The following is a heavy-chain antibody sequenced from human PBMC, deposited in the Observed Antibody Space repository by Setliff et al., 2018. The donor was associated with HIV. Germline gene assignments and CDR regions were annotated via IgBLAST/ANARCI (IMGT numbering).Heavy chain of an antibody. D-gene: IGHD6-13*01. J-gene: IGHJ5*01. CDR3: ARGYSSSWYDS. V-gene: IGHV4-4*08. CDR2: IYTSGST. CDR1: GGSISGYY. Sequence: SETLSLTCTVSGGSISGYYWRWIRQPPGKGLEWIGYIYTSGSTNYNPSLKNRVTISVDTSKNQFSLRLSPVTAADTAVYYCARGYSSSWYDSWGQGTLVTVSS.